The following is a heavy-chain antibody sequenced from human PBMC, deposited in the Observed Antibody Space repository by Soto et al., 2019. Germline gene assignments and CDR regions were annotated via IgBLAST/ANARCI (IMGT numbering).Heavy chain of an antibody. Sequence: SETLSLTCTVSGGSVSSGSYYWSWIRQPPGKGLEWIGYIYYSESTNYNPSLKSRVTISVDTSKNQFSLKLSSVTAADTAVYYCARDPKVGSRAFDIWGQGTMVTVSS. J-gene: IGHJ3*02. D-gene: IGHD1-26*01. CDR2: IYYSEST. CDR1: GGSVSSGSYY. V-gene: IGHV4-61*01. CDR3: ARDPKVGSRAFDI.